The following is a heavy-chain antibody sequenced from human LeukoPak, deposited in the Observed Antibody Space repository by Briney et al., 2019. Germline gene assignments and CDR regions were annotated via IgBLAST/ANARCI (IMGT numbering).Heavy chain of an antibody. CDR1: GFTFDDYA. V-gene: IGHV3-23*01. D-gene: IGHD3-22*01. CDR2: ISGSGGST. Sequence: PGRSLRLSCAASGFTFDDYAMHWVRQAPGKGLEWVSGISGSGGSTYYADSVKGRFTISRDNSKNTLYLQMNSLRAEDTAVYYCAKQPYYYDSSGYYAYWGQGTLVTVSS. J-gene: IGHJ4*02. CDR3: AKQPYYYDSSGYYAY.